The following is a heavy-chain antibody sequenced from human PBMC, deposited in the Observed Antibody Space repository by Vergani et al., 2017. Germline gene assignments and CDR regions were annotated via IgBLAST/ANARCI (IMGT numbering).Heavy chain of an antibody. Sequence: EVQLVESGGGLVKPGGSLRLSCAASGFTFSSYSMNWVRQAPGKGLEWVSSISSSSSYIYYADSVKGRFTISRDNAKNSLYLQMNSLRAEDTAVYYCARGEDVDIVATPWNYYYGMDVWGQGTTVTVSS. CDR3: ARGEDVDIVATPWNYYYGMDV. CDR1: GFTFSSYS. J-gene: IGHJ6*02. CDR2: ISSSSSYI. D-gene: IGHD5-12*01. V-gene: IGHV3-21*01.